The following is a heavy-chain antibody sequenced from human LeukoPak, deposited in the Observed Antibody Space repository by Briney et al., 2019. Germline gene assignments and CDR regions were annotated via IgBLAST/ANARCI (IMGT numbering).Heavy chain of an antibody. Sequence: GGSLRLSCAASGFTFSSYAMSWVRQAPGKGLEWVSAISGSGVTTYYADSVKGRFTISRDSSKKTLSLQMNSLRAEDTAVYFCAKSLYCGGDCYNFQDWGQGTLVTVSS. J-gene: IGHJ1*01. D-gene: IGHD2-21*01. CDR1: GFTFSSYA. CDR2: ISGSGVTT. V-gene: IGHV3-23*01. CDR3: AKSLYCGGDCYNFQD.